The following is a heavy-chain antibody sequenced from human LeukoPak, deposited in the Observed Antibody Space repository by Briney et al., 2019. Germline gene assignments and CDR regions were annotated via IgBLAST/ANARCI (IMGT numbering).Heavy chain of an antibody. D-gene: IGHD6-13*01. CDR3: AREGPIAAADEYYFDY. Sequence: ASVKVSCKASGYTFTSYGISWVRQAPGQGLEWMGWISAYNGNTNYAQKLQGRVTMTTDTSTSTAYMDLSSLRSEDTAVYYCAREGPIAAADEYYFDYWGQGTLVTVSS. J-gene: IGHJ4*02. V-gene: IGHV1-18*01. CDR2: ISAYNGNT. CDR1: GYTFTSYG.